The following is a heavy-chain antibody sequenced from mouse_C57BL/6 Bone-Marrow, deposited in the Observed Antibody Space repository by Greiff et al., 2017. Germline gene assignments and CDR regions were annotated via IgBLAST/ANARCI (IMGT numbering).Heavy chain of an antibody. Sequence: EVKLVESGGGLVQPGGSLKLSCAASGFTFSDYGMAWVRQAPRKGPEWVAFISNLAYSIYYADTVTGRFTISRENAKNTLYLEMSSLRSEDTAMYYCALLLSGYCYAMDYWGQGTSVTVSS. CDR3: ALLLSGYCYAMDY. CDR2: ISNLAYSI. D-gene: IGHD3-1*01. V-gene: IGHV5-15*04. J-gene: IGHJ4*01. CDR1: GFTFSDYG.